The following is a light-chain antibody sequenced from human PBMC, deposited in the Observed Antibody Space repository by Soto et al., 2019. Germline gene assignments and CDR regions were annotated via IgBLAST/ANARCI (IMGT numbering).Light chain of an antibody. V-gene: IGKV1-39*01. CDR1: ESIANY. CDR2: AAS. J-gene: IGKJ2*01. Sequence: DIQMTQSPSSLSASVGDRVTITCRASESIANYLNWYQQKPGKAPNLLIYAASTLQTGVQSRFSGSGSGTYFTLTISSLQTEHFATYFCQQSYISPYTFGQGTKLDI. CDR3: QQSYISPYT.